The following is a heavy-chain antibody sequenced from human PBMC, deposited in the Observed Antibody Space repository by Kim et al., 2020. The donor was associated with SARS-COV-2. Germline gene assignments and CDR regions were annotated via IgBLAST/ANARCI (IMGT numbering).Heavy chain of an antibody. Sequence: SETLSLTCTVSGDSVSSSSYYWSWIRQPPGKGLEWIGYIYYNGSTDYNPSLRSRVSISVDTSKNLFSLKLSSVTAAATAVYYCERRGWGFSRWGQGTLVTVSS. CDR2: IYYNGST. CDR3: ERRGWGFSR. V-gene: IGHV4-61*01. D-gene: IGHD2-2*01. CDR1: GDSVSSSSYY. J-gene: IGHJ4*02.